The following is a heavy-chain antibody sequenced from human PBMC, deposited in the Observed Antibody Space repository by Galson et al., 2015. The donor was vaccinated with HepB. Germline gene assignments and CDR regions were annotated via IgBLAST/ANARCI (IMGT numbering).Heavy chain of an antibody. CDR2: ISSSGSRI. D-gene: IGHD4-17*01. Sequence: SLRLSCAASGFTFSGYSMNWVRQAPGKGLEWVSYISSSGSRIYYADSVKGRFTISRDNARNSLDLQMNSLRAEDTAVYFCARDRYGDYPFDFWGQGTLVTVSS. V-gene: IGHV3-48*01. J-gene: IGHJ4*02. CDR3: ARDRYGDYPFDF. CDR1: GFTFSGYS.